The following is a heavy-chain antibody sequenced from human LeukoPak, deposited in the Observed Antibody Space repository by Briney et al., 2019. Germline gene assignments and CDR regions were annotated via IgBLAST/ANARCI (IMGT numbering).Heavy chain of an antibody. J-gene: IGHJ5*02. CDR3: ARDLGGYSYGYWFDP. CDR1: GGTFSSYA. V-gene: IGHV1-69*13. D-gene: IGHD5-18*01. Sequence: VXXSCKASGGTFSSYAISWVRQAPGQGLEWMGGIIPIFGAANYAQKFQGRVTITADESTSTAYMELSSLRSEDTAVYYCARDLGGYSYGYWFDPWGQGTLVTVSS. CDR2: IIPIFGAA.